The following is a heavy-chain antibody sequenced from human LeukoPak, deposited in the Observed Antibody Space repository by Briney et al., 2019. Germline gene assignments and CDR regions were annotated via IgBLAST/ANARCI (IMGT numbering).Heavy chain of an antibody. CDR2: INHSGST. Sequence: SETLSLTCTVSGGSFSGYYWSWIRQPPGKGLEWIGEINHSGSTNYNPSLKSRVTISVDTSKNQFSLKLSSVTAADTAVYYCARGRVEGDIVVVPAATPGYYFDYWGQGTLVTVSS. V-gene: IGHV4-34*01. D-gene: IGHD2-2*01. CDR3: ARGRVEGDIVVVPAATPGYYFDY. CDR1: GGSFSGYY. J-gene: IGHJ4*02.